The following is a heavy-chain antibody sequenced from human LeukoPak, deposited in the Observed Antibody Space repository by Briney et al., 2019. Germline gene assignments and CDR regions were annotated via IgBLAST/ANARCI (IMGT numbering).Heavy chain of an antibody. J-gene: IGHJ4*02. D-gene: IGHD5-12*01. V-gene: IGHV4-59*01. CDR1: GGSIISYC. CDR3: ARGGVTTIAQYDY. CDR2: IFDSGTTNYNPST. Sequence: SETLSFTCTVSGGSIISYCWSWIRQPPGKGPEWIGYIFDSGTTNYNPSTNYNPSLKSRVTVSLDTSKNHFSLKLSSVTAADTAVYFCARGGVTTIAQYDYWGQGILVTVSS.